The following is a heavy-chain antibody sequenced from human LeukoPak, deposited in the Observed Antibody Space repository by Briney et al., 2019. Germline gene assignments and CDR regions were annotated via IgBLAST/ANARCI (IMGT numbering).Heavy chain of an antibody. D-gene: IGHD2-15*01. J-gene: IGHJ4*02. V-gene: IGHV4-39*01. Sequence: SETLSLTCTVSGGSISSSSYYWGWIRQPPGKGLEWIGSIYYSGSTYYNPSLKSRVTISVDTSKNQFSLKLSSVTAADTAVYYCARHPRYCSGGSCYDCWGQGTLVTVSS. CDR3: ARHPRYCSGGSCYDC. CDR2: IYYSGST. CDR1: GGSISSSSYY.